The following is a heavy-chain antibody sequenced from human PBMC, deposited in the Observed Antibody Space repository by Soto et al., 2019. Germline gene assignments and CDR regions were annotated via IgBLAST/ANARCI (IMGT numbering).Heavy chain of an antibody. CDR3: AGGAVTGTSLFDY. J-gene: IGHJ4*02. CDR2: INKNGFTI. Sequence: GWSLRLSCAVSGFTLTTYSMNWVRQAPGKGLEWISFINKNGFTIYYADSVKGRFTISRDYAKNSLYLQMDSLRHEDTAVYYCAGGAVTGTSLFDYWGLGTLVTVSS. CDR1: GFTLTTYS. D-gene: IGHD6-19*01. V-gene: IGHV3-48*02.